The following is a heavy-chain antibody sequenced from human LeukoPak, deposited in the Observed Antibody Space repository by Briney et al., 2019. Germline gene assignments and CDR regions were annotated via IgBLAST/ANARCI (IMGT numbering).Heavy chain of an antibody. Sequence: GASVKVSCKASGYTFTSYYMHWVRQAPGQGLEWMGIINPSGGSTSYAQKFQGRVTMTRDTSASTAYMELSSLRSEDTAVYYCARDYALYYGSGSYRPEPSGYFQHWGQGTLVTVSS. J-gene: IGHJ1*01. CDR1: GYTFTSYY. CDR3: ARDYALYYGSGSYRPEPSGYFQH. V-gene: IGHV1-46*01. CDR2: INPSGGST. D-gene: IGHD3-10*01.